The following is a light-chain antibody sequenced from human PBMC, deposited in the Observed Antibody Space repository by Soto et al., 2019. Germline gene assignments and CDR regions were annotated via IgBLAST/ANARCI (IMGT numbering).Light chain of an antibody. V-gene: IGKV3-15*01. Sequence: EIVMTQSPATLSLSPGERVTLPCMASQNVNSNLAWYQQKPGQAPRLLIYRASIRATGVPDRFSGSGSGTEFTLTISSLQSEDFAVYSCQQYNNWPPAEFSFGQGTKVDIK. CDR2: RAS. CDR1: QNVNSN. J-gene: IGKJ2*01. CDR3: QQYNNWPPAEFS.